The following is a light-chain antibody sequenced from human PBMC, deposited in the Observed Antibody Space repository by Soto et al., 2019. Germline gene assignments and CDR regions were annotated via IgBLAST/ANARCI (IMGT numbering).Light chain of an antibody. J-gene: IGKJ5*01. CDR3: QQRKSYPIT. CDR2: AAS. V-gene: IGKV1-9*01. Sequence: DIQLTQSPSFLSASVGDRVTITCRASQDINTYLAWYQRKPGKAPKLLIFAASTLQNGVPSRFSGSGSGTEFTVTITSLQPEDFATYYCQQRKSYPITFGQGTRLEIK. CDR1: QDINTY.